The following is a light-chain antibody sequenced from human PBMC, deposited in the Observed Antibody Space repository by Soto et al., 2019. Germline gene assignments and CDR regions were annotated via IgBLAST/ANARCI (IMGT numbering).Light chain of an antibody. J-gene: IGKJ1*01. CDR1: ETDISN. CDR3: QQYAKWPPQT. CDR2: GAS. V-gene: IGKV3-15*01. Sequence: EIVMTQSPATLSVSPVEIATLSFRASETDISNLAWYQQKPGQAPRLLIYGASTRATGIPARFSGSGSGTEFTLTISNLQSEDFAVYYCQQYAKWPPQTFGQGTKVDIK.